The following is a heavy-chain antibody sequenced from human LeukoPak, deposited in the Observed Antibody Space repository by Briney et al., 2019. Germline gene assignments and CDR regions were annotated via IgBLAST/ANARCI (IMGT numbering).Heavy chain of an antibody. V-gene: IGHV1-69*04. J-gene: IGHJ4*02. CDR2: IIPILGIA. Sequence: ASVKVSCKASGGTFSSYAISWVRQAPGQGLEWMGRIIPILGIANYAQKFQGRVTITADKSTSTAYMELSSLRSEDTAVYDCARDAPLASSRSTPPDYWGQGTLVTVSS. CDR3: ARDAPLASSRSTPPDY. CDR1: GGTFSSYA. D-gene: IGHD2-15*01.